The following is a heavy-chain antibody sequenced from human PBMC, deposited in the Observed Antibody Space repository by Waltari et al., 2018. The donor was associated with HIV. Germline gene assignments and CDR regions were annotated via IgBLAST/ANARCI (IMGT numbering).Heavy chain of an antibody. CDR3: ARDHATIFGGGGRDYGMDV. D-gene: IGHD3-3*01. Sequence: QVQLQESGPGLVKPSQTLSLTCTVSGGSLSSGGYYWRWIRQHPGKGLEWIGYIYYSGSTYYNPSLKSRVTISVDTSKNQFSLKLSSVTAADTAVYYCARDHATIFGGGGRDYGMDVWGQGTTVTVSS. CDR2: IYYSGST. V-gene: IGHV4-31*03. J-gene: IGHJ6*02. CDR1: GGSLSSGGYY.